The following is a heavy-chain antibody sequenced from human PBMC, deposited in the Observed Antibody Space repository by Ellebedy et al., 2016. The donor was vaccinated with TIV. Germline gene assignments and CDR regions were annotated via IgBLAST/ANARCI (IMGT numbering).Heavy chain of an antibody. V-gene: IGHV4-59*01. CDR1: GGSIGPYY. D-gene: IGHD2-15*01. CDR3: ARRLRVLLRTDYFFYMDV. CDR2: ISETGST. Sequence: MPSETLSLTCTVPGGSIGPYYWSWVRQSPGKGLEWIGFISETGSTNYSPSLEGRVTISADTSKNQFSLNLTSVTAADTAVYYCARRLRVLLRTDYFFYMDVWGKGTTAIVSS. J-gene: IGHJ6*03.